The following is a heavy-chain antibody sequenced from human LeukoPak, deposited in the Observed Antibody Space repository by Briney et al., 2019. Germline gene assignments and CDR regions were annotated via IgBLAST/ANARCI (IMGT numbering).Heavy chain of an antibody. CDR1: GFTFSRYG. CDR3: AKFGYCSSTSCPGDY. Sequence: QPGRSLRLSCAASGFTFSRYGVHWVRQAPGKGLEWVAVISSDGSNKYYADSVKGRFTISRDNSKNTLYLQMNSLKAEDTAVYYCAKFGYCSSTSCPGDYWGQGTLVTVSS. CDR2: ISSDGSNK. V-gene: IGHV3-30*18. J-gene: IGHJ4*02. D-gene: IGHD2-2*03.